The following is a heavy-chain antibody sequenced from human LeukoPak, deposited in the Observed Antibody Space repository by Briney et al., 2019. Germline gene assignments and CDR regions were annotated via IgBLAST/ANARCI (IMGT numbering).Heavy chain of an antibody. CDR1: GGSISSSSYY. Sequence: SETLSLTCTVSGGSISSSSYYWGWIRQPPGKGLEWIGSIYYSGSTYYNPSLKSRVTISVDTSKNQFSLKLSSVTAADTAVYYCARDRGGYSCGYGNWFDPWGQGTLVTVSS. CDR3: ARDRGGYSCGYGNWFDP. V-gene: IGHV4-39*07. CDR2: IYYSGST. J-gene: IGHJ5*02. D-gene: IGHD5-18*01.